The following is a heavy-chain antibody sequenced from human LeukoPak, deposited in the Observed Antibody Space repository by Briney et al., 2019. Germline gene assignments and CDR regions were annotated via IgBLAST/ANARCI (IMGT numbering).Heavy chain of an antibody. V-gene: IGHV4-4*02. J-gene: IGHJ5*02. Sequence: SGTLSLTCAVSGGSIVSSDWWSWARQPPGKGLEWIGEIYHSGITNYNPSLKSRLTISVDKSKNQFSLMLTSVTAADTAVYYCAREEGSSGWWAQYHWGQGTLVTVSS. CDR2: IYHSGIT. CDR1: GGSIVSSDW. CDR3: AREEGSSGWWAQYH. D-gene: IGHD6-19*01.